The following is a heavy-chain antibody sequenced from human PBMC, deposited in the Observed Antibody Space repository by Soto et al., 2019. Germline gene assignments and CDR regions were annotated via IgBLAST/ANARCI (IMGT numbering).Heavy chain of an antibody. J-gene: IGHJ4*02. V-gene: IGHV1-8*01. D-gene: IGHD2-15*01. Sequence: ASVKVSCKASGYTFTSYDINWVRQATGQGLEWMGWMNPNSGNTGYAQKFQGRVTMTRNTSISTAYMELSSLRSEDTAVYYCAIAYGGNHYFDYWGQGTLVTVSS. CDR3: AIAYGGNHYFDY. CDR1: GYTFTSYD. CDR2: MNPNSGNT.